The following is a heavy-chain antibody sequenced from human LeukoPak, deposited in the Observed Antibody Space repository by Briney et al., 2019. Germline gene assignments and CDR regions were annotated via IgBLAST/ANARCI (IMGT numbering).Heavy chain of an antibody. V-gene: IGHV3-7*01. J-gene: IGHJ4*02. CDR3: ATLNWGNLGF. CDR2: INQDGSEI. CDR1: GFPFTSYW. D-gene: IGHD7-27*01. Sequence: GGSLRLSCAGSGFPFTSYWMNWVRQSPGKGLEWVANINQDGSEIYYADSVKGRFTLSRDNAENSVYLQMNNLRAEETAVYYCATLNWGNLGFWGQGTQVTVSS.